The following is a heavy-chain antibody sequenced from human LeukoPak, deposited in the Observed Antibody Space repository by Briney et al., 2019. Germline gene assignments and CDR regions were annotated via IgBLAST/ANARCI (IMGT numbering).Heavy chain of an antibody. CDR2: ISSSSTYI. V-gene: IGHV3-21*01. CDR1: GFTFSSYW. Sequence: GGSLRLSCAASGFTFSSYWMSWVRQAPGKGLEWVSSISSSSTYIYYGDSVKGRFTISRDNAKNSLYLQMNSLRAEDTAVYYCATEGNGEFTVRSAFDIWGQGTMVTVSS. J-gene: IGHJ3*02. D-gene: IGHD3-10*01. CDR3: ATEGNGEFTVRSAFDI.